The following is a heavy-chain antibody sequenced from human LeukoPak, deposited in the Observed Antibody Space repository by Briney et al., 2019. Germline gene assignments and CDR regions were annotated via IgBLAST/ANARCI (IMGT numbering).Heavy chain of an antibody. J-gene: IGHJ4*02. CDR3: TRDLDPLGYCSSTSCYRTDIFDY. Sequence: GGSLRLSCTASGFTFGDYAMSWVRQAPGKGLEWVGFIRSKAYGGTTEYAASVKGRFTISSDDTKSIAYLQMNSLKTEDTAVYYCTRDLDPLGYCSSTSCYRTDIFDYWGQGTLVTVSS. CDR1: GFTFGDYA. D-gene: IGHD2-2*01. V-gene: IGHV3-49*04. CDR2: IRSKAYGGTT.